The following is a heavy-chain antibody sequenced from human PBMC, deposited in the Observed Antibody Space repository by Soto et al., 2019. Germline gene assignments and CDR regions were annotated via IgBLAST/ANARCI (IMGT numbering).Heavy chain of an antibody. CDR3: ARPIIAVAGPGYDY. CDR2: ITGSRGST. CDR1: GFTFRSYG. J-gene: IGHJ4*02. V-gene: IGHV3-23*01. D-gene: IGHD6-19*01. Sequence: GGSLRLSCAASGFTFRSYGMNWVRQAPGKGLEWVSVITGSRGSTYYADSVKGRFTISRDNSKSTVYLQMNSLRAEDTAVYYCARPIIAVAGPGYDYWGQGTLVTVSS.